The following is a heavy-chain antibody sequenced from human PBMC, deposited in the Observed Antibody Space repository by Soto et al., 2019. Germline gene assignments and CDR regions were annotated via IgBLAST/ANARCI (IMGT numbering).Heavy chain of an antibody. V-gene: IGHV3-23*01. Sequence: EVQLLESGGGLVQPGGSLRLSCAASGFTFSSYAMIWVRQSPGKGLEWVSGIGGSGSSTYYVDSVKGRFTISRDNSKNTLYLQMTSLRADDTAVYYCAKSLGYCSCNSCVGYYDYMDVWGKGTTVTVSS. J-gene: IGHJ6*03. D-gene: IGHD2-2*03. CDR2: IGGSGSST. CDR3: AKSLGYCSCNSCVGYYDYMDV. CDR1: GFTFSSYA.